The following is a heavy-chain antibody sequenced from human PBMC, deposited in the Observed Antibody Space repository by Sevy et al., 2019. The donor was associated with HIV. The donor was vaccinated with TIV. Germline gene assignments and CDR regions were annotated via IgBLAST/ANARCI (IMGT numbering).Heavy chain of an antibody. V-gene: IGHV1-2*02. J-gene: IGHJ4*02. D-gene: IGHD3-10*01. CDR1: GYYFTGYY. CDR2: INPNGGGT. Sequence: ASVKVSCKASGYYFTGYYVHWVRQAPGQGLEWMGWINPNGGGTNIGQKFHGRVTMSRDTSITTVYMELIRLRSNDTGVYYCARSVYGSGTYLNDYWGQGTLVTVSS. CDR3: ARSVYGSGTYLNDY.